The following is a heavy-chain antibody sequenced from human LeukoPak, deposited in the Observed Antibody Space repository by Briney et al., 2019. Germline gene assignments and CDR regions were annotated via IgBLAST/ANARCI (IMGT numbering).Heavy chain of an antibody. V-gene: IGHV3-9*01. J-gene: IGHJ4*02. D-gene: IGHD3-10*01. CDR2: ISWNSGSI. CDR1: GFIFSSYW. CDR3: AKDESPKLLWFGELSGYFDY. Sequence: GGSLRLSCAASGFIFSSYWMHWVRQAPGKGLEWVSGISWNSGSIGYANSVKGRFTISRDNAKNSLYLQMNSLRAEDTALYYCAKDESPKLLWFGELSGYFDYWGQGTLVTVSS.